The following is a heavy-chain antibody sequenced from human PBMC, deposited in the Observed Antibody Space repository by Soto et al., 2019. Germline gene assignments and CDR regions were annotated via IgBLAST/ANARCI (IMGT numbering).Heavy chain of an antibody. CDR2: VNPNSGNT. Sequence: ASVKVSCKASGYTFTSYDINWVRQATGQGLEWMGWVNPNSGNTGYAQKFQGRVTMTRNTSISTAYMELSSLRSEDTAVYYCARGPYYYDSTGSDAFDIWGQGTMVTVS. V-gene: IGHV1-8*01. D-gene: IGHD3-22*01. CDR3: ARGPYYYDSTGSDAFDI. CDR1: GYTFTSYD. J-gene: IGHJ3*02.